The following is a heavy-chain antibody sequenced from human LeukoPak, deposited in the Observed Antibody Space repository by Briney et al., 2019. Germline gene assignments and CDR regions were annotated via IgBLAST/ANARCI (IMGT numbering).Heavy chain of an antibody. J-gene: IGHJ6*02. CDR2: ISAYKGNT. CDR1: GYTVTSYG. D-gene: IGHD3-22*01. CDR3: ARTYYDISCYYYNYYYGMDV. V-gene: IGHV1-18*01. Sequence: ASVTLSFTASGYTVTSYGISWVRQAPGQGREGMGWISAYKGNTNYAQKLQGRVTMTTDTCTSTAYMELRSLRSDDTAVYYCARTYYDISCYYYNYYYGMDVWRQATTVTVSS.